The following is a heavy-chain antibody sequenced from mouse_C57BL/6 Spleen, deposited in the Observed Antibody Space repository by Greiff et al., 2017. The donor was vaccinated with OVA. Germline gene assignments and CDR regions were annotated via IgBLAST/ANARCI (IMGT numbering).Heavy chain of an antibody. V-gene: IGHV1-59*01. CDR3: ARWLANWDYFDY. D-gene: IGHD4-1*01. CDR2: IDPSDSYT. J-gene: IGHJ2*01. Sequence: QVQLQQPGAELVRPGTSVKLSCKASGYTFTSYWMHWVKQRPGQGLEWIGVIDPSDSYTTYNQKFKGKATLTVDTSSSTAYMQLSSLTSEDSAVYYCARWLANWDYFDYWGQGTTLTVSS. CDR1: GYTFTSYW.